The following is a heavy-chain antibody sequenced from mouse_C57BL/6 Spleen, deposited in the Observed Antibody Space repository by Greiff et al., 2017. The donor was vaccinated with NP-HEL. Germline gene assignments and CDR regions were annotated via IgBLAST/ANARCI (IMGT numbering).Heavy chain of an antibody. CDR2: IYPKSGNT. CDR1: GYTFTSYG. CDR3: ARDYCLSYWCFDV. D-gene: IGHD2-13*01. Sequence: QVQLQQSGAELARPGASVKLSCKASGYTFTSYGISWVKQRTGQGLEWIGEIYPKSGNTNYNEKFKGKATLTADKSSSTAYMELRSLASEDSSVYFCARDYCLSYWCFDVWGTGTTVTVSS. V-gene: IGHV1-81*01. J-gene: IGHJ1*03.